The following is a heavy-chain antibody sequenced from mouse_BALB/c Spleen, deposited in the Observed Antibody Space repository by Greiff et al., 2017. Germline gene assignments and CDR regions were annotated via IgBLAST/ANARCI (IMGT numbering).Heavy chain of an antibody. D-gene: IGHD2-2*01. J-gene: IGHJ2*01. CDR2: IDPENGNT. Sequence: EVQLQQSGAELVRPGALVKLSCKASGFNIKDYYMHWVKQRPEQGLEWIGWIDPENGNTIYDPKFQGKASITADTASNTAYLQLSSLTSEDTADYYCAGRLRRTHYFDYWGQGTTLTVSS. CDR1: GFNIKDYY. CDR3: AGRLRRTHYFDY. V-gene: IGHV14-1*02.